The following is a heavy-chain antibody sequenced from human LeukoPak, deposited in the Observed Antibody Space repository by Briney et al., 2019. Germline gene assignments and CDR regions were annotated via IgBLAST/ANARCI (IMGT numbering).Heavy chain of an antibody. Sequence: HAGGSLRLSCAVSGLTLSNYGMSWVRQAPGKGLEWVAGISDSGGRTNYADSVKGRFTISRDNPKNTLYLEMNSLRAEDTAVYFCAKRGVVIRVILVGFHKEAYYFDSWGQGALVTVSS. J-gene: IGHJ4*02. D-gene: IGHD3-22*01. V-gene: IGHV3-23*01. CDR3: AKRGVVIRVILVGFHKEAYYFDS. CDR1: GLTLSNYG. CDR2: ISDSGGRT.